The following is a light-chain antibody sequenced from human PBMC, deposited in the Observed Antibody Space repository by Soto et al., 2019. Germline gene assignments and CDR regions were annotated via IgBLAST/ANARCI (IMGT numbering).Light chain of an antibody. CDR1: QSVTSTY. J-gene: IGKJ2*01. Sequence: EIVLTQSPGSLSLSPGERATLSCRASQSVTSTYLAWYQQKPGQAPRLLIYGASTRATGIPGRFSGSGSGTDFTLTMSRLEPEDFAVYYWQQYGSSPRYTFGQGTKLEIK. V-gene: IGKV3-20*01. CDR2: GAS. CDR3: QQYGSSPRYT.